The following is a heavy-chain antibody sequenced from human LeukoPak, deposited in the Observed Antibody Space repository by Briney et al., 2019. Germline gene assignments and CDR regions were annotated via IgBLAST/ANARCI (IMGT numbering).Heavy chain of an antibody. CDR1: GFTFSGYA. CDR3: ASSVPVSAILAAPLDF. J-gene: IGHJ4*02. V-gene: IGHV3-23*01. CDR2: ITGGGGST. D-gene: IGHD5/OR15-5a*01. Sequence: GGSLRLSCAASGFTFSGYAMTWVRQAPGRGLEWVSAITGGGGSTHYADSVKGRFTISRDNAKNSLYLQMNSLRAEDTAVYYCASSVPVSAILAAPLDFWGQGTLVTVSS.